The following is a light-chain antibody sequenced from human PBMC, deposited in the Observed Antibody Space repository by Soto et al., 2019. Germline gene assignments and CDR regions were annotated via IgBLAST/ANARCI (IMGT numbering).Light chain of an antibody. J-gene: IGKJ3*01. CDR3: QQLNSFPIP. CDR2: AAS. CDR1: QGISSF. V-gene: IGKV1-9*01. Sequence: IQLTQSPSSLSASVGDRVTITCRASQGISSFLAWYQQKPGKAPKLLIYAASTLQSGVPSRFSGSGSGTDFTITIGSLQPEDFATYYCQQLNSFPIPFGPGTKVDIK.